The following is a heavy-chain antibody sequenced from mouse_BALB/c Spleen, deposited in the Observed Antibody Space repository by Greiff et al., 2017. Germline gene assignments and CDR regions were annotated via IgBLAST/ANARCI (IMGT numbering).Heavy chain of an antibody. Sequence: EVKLVESGGGLVKPGGSLKLSCAASGFTFSDYYMYWVRQTPEKRLEWVATISDGGSYTYYPDSVKGRFTISRDNAKNNLYLQMSSLKSEDTAMYYCARDRDYDEGVAYWGQGTLVTVSA. CDR2: ISDGGSYT. CDR1: GFTFSDYY. CDR3: ARDRDYDEGVAY. D-gene: IGHD2-4*01. V-gene: IGHV5-4*02. J-gene: IGHJ3*01.